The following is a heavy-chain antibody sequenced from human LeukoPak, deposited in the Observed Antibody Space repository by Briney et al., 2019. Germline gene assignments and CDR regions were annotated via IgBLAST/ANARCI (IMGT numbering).Heavy chain of an antibody. V-gene: IGHV3-23*01. Sequence: TGGSLRLSCAASGFTFSSYAMSWVRQAPGKGLEWVSAISGSGGSTYYADSVKGRFTISRDNSKNTLYLQMNSLRAEDTAVYYCAKDRHIVVGRGYFDYWGQGTLVTVSS. CDR1: GFTFSSYA. D-gene: IGHD3-22*01. CDR2: ISGSGGST. CDR3: AKDRHIVVGRGYFDY. J-gene: IGHJ4*02.